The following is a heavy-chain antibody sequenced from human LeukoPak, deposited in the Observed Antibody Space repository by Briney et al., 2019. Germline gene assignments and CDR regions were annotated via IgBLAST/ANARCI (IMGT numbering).Heavy chain of an antibody. J-gene: IGHJ3*02. CDR3: ARKTAAAAPGAFDI. CDR1: GFTVSSNY. Sequence: GGSLRLSCAASGFTVSSNYMSWVRQAPGKGLEWVSVIYSGGSTYYADSVKGRFTISRDNSKNTLYLQMNSLRAEDTAVYYCARKTAAAAPGAFDIWGQGTMVTVSS. V-gene: IGHV3-53*01. D-gene: IGHD6-13*01. CDR2: IYSGGST.